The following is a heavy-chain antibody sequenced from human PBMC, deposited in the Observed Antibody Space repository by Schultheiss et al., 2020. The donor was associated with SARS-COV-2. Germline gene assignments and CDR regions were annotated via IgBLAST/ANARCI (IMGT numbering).Heavy chain of an antibody. CDR1: GYSFTSYW. CDR2: IYPVDSDT. V-gene: IGHV5-51*01. D-gene: IGHD6-6*01. CDR3: ARAPLSIAARPARMDV. Sequence: GESLKISCKGSGYSFTSYWIGWVRQMPGKGLEWMGIIYPVDSDTRYSPSFQGQVTISADKSISTAYLQWSSLKASDTAMYYCARAPLSIAARPARMDVWGQGTTVTVSS. J-gene: IGHJ6*02.